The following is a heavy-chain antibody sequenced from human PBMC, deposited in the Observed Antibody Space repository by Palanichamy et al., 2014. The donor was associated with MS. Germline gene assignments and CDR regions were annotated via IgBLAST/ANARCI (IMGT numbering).Heavy chain of an antibody. D-gene: IGHD3-10*01. V-gene: IGHV4-39*01. Sequence: QLQLQESGPGLVKPSETLSLTCTVSGGSISSSSYYWGWIRQPPGKGLEWIGSIYYSGSTYYNPSLKSRVTISVDTSKNQFSLKLSSVTAADTAVYYCARLLRYYYGSGRPIPQPPHIDYWGQGTLVTVSS. CDR1: GGSISSSSYY. CDR2: IYYSGST. J-gene: IGHJ4*02. CDR3: ARLLRYYYGSGRPIPQPPHIDY.